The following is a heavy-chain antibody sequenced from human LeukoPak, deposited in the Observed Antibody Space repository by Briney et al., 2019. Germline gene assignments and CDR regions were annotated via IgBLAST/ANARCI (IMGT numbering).Heavy chain of an antibody. J-gene: IGHJ5*02. D-gene: IGHD6-13*01. CDR3: ARPGIAAAGTRIWWFDP. CDR1: GGSFSGYY. V-gene: IGHV4-34*01. Sequence: PSETLSLTCAVYGGSFSGYYWSWIRQPPGKGQERIGEINHSGSTNYNPSPKSRVTITVDTSKNQFSLKLSSVTAADTAVYYCARPGIAAAGTRIWWFDPWGQGTLVTVSS. CDR2: INHSGST.